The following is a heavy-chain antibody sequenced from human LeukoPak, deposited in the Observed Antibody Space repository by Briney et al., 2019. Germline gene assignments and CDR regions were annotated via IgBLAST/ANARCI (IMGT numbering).Heavy chain of an antibody. CDR1: GFTFSSYA. CDR3: ARDRLAVAGSDFDY. J-gene: IGHJ4*02. D-gene: IGHD6-19*01. V-gene: IGHV3-30*01. CDR2: ISYDGSNK. Sequence: GESLKISCAASGFTFSSYAMHWVRQAPGKGLEWVAVISYDGSNKYYADSVKGRFTISRDNSKNTLYLQMNSLRAEDTAVYYCARDRLAVAGSDFDYWGQGTLVTVSS.